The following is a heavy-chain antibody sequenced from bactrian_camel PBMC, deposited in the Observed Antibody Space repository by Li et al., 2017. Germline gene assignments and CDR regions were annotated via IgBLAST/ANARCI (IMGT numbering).Heavy chain of an antibody. Sequence: QLVESGGDLVRPGGSLRLSCTASGFTFSNFCMSWVRQTPEKRLEWLADIFDDGSDTNYADSVKGRVTISRANAENTLYLQMNDLRSEDTGMYYCARGFPGERDYSRLSPTGCRWNLSGRGTQVTVS. J-gene: IGHJ4*01. CDR1: GFTFSNFC. CDR2: IFDDGSDT. D-gene: IGHD2*01. V-gene: IGHV3S5*01.